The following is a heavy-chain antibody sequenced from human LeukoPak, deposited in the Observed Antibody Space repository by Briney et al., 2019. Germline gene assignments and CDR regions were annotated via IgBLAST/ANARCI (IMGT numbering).Heavy chain of an antibody. CDR2: IYYSGST. D-gene: IGHD1-26*01. Sequence: SETLSLTCAVYGGSFSGYYWSWIRQPPGQGLEWIGSIYYSGSTYYNPSLKSRVTISVDTSKNQFSLKLSSVTAADTAVYNCARLVVGPASYYFAQWGQGTLFTVSS. V-gene: IGHV4-34*01. CDR1: GGSFSGYY. CDR3: ARLVVGPASYYFAQ. J-gene: IGHJ4*02.